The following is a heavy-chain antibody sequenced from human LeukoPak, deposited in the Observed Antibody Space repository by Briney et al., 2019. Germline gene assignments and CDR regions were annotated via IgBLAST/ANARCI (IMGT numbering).Heavy chain of an antibody. CDR2: INTNTGSP. Sequence: ASVKVSCKASGYSFTNYAINWVRQAPGQGLEGMGWINTNTGSPTYAQGFTGRFVFSLDTFVSTAYLQIRSLKVDDTAVYYCARVPFVVMGVTGNWFDPWGQGTLVTVSS. CDR3: ARVPFVVMGVTGNWFDP. CDR1: GYSFTNYA. J-gene: IGHJ5*02. D-gene: IGHD2-8*01. V-gene: IGHV7-4-1*02.